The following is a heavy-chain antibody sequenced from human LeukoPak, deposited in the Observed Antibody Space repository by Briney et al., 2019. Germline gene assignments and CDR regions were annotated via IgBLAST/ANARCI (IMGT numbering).Heavy chain of an antibody. D-gene: IGHD3-22*01. Sequence: GGSLRLSCAASGFTFSSYGMHWVRQAPGKGLEWVAVVWYDGSKKYYADSVKGRFIISRDNSKNTLYLQMYSLRDEDTAVYYCAREGSSGYYPYWGQGILVTVSS. CDR2: VWYDGSKK. V-gene: IGHV3-30*19. CDR1: GFTFSSYG. J-gene: IGHJ4*02. CDR3: AREGSSGYYPY.